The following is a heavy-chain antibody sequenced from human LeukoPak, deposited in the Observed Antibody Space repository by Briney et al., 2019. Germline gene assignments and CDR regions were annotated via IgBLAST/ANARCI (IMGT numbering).Heavy chain of an antibody. CDR1: GYTFTGYY. CDR2: INPNSGGT. D-gene: IGHD2-2*01. V-gene: IGHV1-2*02. J-gene: IGHJ4*02. Sequence: ASVKVSCKASGYTFTGYYMHWVRQAPGQGLEWMGWINPNSGGTNYAQKFQGRVTITRDTSISTAYMELSRLRSDDTAVYYCARSKDIVVVPAAPTVDYWGQGTLVTVSS. CDR3: ARSKDIVVVPAAPTVDY.